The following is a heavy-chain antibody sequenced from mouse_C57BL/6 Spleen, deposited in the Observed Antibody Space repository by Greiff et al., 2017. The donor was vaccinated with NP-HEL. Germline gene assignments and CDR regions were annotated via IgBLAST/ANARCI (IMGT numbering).Heavy chain of an antibody. V-gene: IGHV1-15*01. D-gene: IGHD1-1*01. CDR1: GYTFTDYE. Sequence: QVQLQQSGAELVRPGASVTLSCKASGYTFTDYEMHWVKQTPVHGLEWIGAIDPETGGTDYNQKFKGKAILTADKSSSTAYMELRSLTSEDSAVYYCTRWTTVVPFDYWGQGTTLTVSS. J-gene: IGHJ2*01. CDR2: IDPETGGT. CDR3: TRWTTVVPFDY.